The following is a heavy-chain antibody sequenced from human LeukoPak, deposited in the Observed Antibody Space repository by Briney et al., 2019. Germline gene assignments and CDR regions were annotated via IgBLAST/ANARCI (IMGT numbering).Heavy chain of an antibody. J-gene: IGHJ4*02. D-gene: IGHD3-9*01. CDR3: AVSVRFERVWHYFNN. Sequence: PGGSLRLSCAASGFTFSSYWMSWVRQAPGKGLEWVANIKQDGSEKYYVDSVKGRFTISRDNAKNSLYLQMNSLRAEDTAVYYCAVSVRFERVWHYFNNWGQGTQVTVSS. CDR2: IKQDGSEK. CDR1: GFTFSSYW. V-gene: IGHV3-7*03.